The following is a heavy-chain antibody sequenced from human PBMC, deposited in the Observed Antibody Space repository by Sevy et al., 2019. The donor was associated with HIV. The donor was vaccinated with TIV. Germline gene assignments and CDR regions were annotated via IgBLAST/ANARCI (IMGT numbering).Heavy chain of an antibody. CDR1: GFTFSNAW. Sequence: GGSLRLSCAASGFTFSNAWMSWVRQAPGKGLEWVGRIKSKTDGGTTDYAAPVKGRFTISRDDSKNTLYLQMNSLKTEDTAVYYCTTGSLDLITMIVVVSPNDAFDIWGQGTMVTVSS. D-gene: IGHD3-22*01. CDR2: IKSKTDGGTT. J-gene: IGHJ3*02. CDR3: TTGSLDLITMIVVVSPNDAFDI. V-gene: IGHV3-15*01.